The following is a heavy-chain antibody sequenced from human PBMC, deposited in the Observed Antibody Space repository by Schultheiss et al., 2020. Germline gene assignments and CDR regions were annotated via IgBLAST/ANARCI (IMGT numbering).Heavy chain of an antibody. D-gene: IGHD2-2*01. Sequence: SETLSLTCTISGGAIGSSTYYWCWIRQPPGKGLEWIGSIYYSGGTYYNPSLKSRVIISVDTYKNQFFLKLNSVTASDTAVYYCAGHGSYQLLWYWGQGTMVTVSS. CDR3: AGHGSYQLLWY. V-gene: IGHV4-39*01. CDR2: IYYSGGT. J-gene: IGHJ4*02. CDR1: GGAIGSSTYY.